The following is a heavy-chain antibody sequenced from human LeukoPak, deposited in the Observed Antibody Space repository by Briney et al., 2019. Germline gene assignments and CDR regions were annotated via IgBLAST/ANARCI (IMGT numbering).Heavy chain of an antibody. D-gene: IGHD6-13*01. V-gene: IGHV3-30*04. Sequence: GRSLRLSCAASGFTFSTYAIHWVRQAPSKGLEWVAVISYDGSTKHYVDSVKGRFTISRDNSKSTLYLQMNSLRAEDTAVYYCARDGVAAAGNFNFDYWGQGTLVTVSS. J-gene: IGHJ4*02. CDR3: ARDGVAAAGNFNFDY. CDR1: GFTFSTYA. CDR2: ISYDGSTK.